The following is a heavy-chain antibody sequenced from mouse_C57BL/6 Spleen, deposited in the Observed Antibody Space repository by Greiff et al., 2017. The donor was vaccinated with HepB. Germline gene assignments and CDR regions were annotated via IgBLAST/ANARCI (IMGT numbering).Heavy chain of an antibody. CDR2: IYPGSGNT. V-gene: IGHV1-76*01. J-gene: IGHJ4*01. Sequence: VKLMESGAELVRPGASVKLSCKASGYTFTDYYINWVKQRPGQGLEWIARIYPGSGNTYYNEKFKGKATLTAEKSSSTAYMQLSSLTSEDSAVYFCARWGHYYGSSYGYAMDYWGQGTSVTVSS. CDR1: GYTFTDYY. CDR3: ARWGHYYGSSYGYAMDY. D-gene: IGHD1-1*01.